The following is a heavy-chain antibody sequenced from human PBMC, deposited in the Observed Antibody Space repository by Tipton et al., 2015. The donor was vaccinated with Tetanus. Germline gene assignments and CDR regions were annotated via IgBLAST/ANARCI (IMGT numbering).Heavy chain of an antibody. V-gene: IGHV3-33*01. CDR3: AREADCSGGSCCSGDFDN. CDR2: SWYDGTDT. J-gene: IGHJ4*02. CDR1: GFIFSSYG. D-gene: IGHD2-15*01. Sequence: SLRLSCAASGFIFSSYGIHWVRQAPGKGLEWVAVSWYDGTDTYYADSVKGRFTISRDNSKNTLYLQMNSLRAEDTAVYYCAREADCSGGSCCSGDFDNWGQGTQVPVSS.